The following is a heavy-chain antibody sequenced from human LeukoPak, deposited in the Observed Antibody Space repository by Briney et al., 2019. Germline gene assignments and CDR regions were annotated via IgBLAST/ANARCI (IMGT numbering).Heavy chain of an antibody. J-gene: IGHJ4*02. CDR2: ISSSGSTI. D-gene: IGHD2-15*01. V-gene: IGHV3-48*03. CDR1: GFTFSSYE. CDR3: ARVLGYCSGGSCYPGQDY. Sequence: GGSLRLSCAASGFTFSSYEMNWVHQAPGKGLEWVSYISSSGSTIYYADSVKGRFTISRDNAKNSLYLQMNSLRAEDTAVYYCARVLGYCSGGSCYPGQDYWGQGTLVTVSS.